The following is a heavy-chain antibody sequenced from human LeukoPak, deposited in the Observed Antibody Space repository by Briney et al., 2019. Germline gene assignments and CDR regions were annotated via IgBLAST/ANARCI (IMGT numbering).Heavy chain of an antibody. CDR3: ARAPGYSSGWYYFDY. J-gene: IGHJ4*02. V-gene: IGHV1-69*04. CDR2: IIPILGIA. D-gene: IGHD6-19*01. Sequence: SVRVSCKASGYTFTNYGISWVRQAPGQGLEWMGRIIPILGIANYAQKFQGRVTITADKSTSTAYMELSSLRSEDTAVYYCARAPGYSSGWYYFDYWGQGTLVTVSS. CDR1: GYTFTNYG.